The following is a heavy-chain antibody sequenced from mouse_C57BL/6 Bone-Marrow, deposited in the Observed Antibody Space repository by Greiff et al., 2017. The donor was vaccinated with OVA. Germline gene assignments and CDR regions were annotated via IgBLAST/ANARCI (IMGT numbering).Heavy chain of an antibody. CDR1: GYTFTSYW. D-gene: IGHD1-1*01. J-gene: IGHJ2*01. V-gene: IGHV1-64*01. CDR2: IHPNSGST. Sequence: QVQLKQPGAELVKPGASVKLSCKASGYTFTSYWMHWVKQRPGQGLEWIGMIHPNSGSTNYNEKFKSKATLTVDKSSSTAYMQLSSLTSEDSAVYYCARGGYYGSSYYFDYWGQGTTLTVSS. CDR3: ARGGYYGSSYYFDY.